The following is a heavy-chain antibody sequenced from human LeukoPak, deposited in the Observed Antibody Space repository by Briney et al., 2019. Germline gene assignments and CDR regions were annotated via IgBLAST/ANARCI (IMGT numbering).Heavy chain of an antibody. CDR3: AKGYGSGSYYNPFDY. CDR1: GFTFSSYG. CDR2: ISYDGSNK. J-gene: IGHJ4*02. V-gene: IGHV3-30*18. D-gene: IGHD3-10*01. Sequence: GGSLRLSCAASGFTFSSYGMHWVRQAPGKGLEWVAVISYDGSNKYYADSVKGRFTISRDNSKNTLYLQMNSLRDEDTAVYYCAKGYGSGSYYNPFDYWGQGTLVTVSS.